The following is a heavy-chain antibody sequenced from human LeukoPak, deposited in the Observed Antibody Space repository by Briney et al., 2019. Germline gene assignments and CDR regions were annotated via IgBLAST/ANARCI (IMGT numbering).Heavy chain of an antibody. J-gene: IGHJ6*03. D-gene: IGHD2-2*01. Sequence: PGGSLKLSCAASGFSFSSYAMSWVRQAPGKGLEWVSVIYSGGNTYYADSVKGRFTISRDNSKNTLYLQMNSLRAEDTAVYYCARVTYQLLHDVYYYYYYMDVWGKGTTVTVSS. CDR2: IYSGGNT. CDR3: ARVTYQLLHDVYYYYYYMDV. CDR1: GFSFSSYA. V-gene: IGHV3-66*02.